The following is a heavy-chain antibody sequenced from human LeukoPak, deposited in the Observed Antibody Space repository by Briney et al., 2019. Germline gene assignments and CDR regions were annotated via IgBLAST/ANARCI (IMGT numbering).Heavy chain of an antibody. V-gene: IGHV4-31*03. Sequence: SQTLSLTCTVSGGSVSSGGYYWSWIRQHPGKGLEWIGYIYYSGSTYYNPSLKSRVTLSVDTSKNQFSLKLSSVTAADTAVYYCARLMRARIAARPGPFDYWGQGTLVTVSS. J-gene: IGHJ4*02. CDR2: IYYSGST. CDR3: ARLMRARIAARPGPFDY. D-gene: IGHD6-6*01. CDR1: GGSVSSGGYY.